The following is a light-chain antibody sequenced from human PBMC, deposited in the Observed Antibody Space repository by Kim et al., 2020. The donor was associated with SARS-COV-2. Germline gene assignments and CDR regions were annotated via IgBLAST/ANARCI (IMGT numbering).Light chain of an antibody. Sequence: SSELTQDPAVSVALGQTVRITCQGDSLRRYYASWYQQKPGQAPVLVLYGKNNRPSGIPDRFSGSTSGNTASLTITGAQAEEEADYYCNSRDSSSNHPEVFGTGTQLTVL. CDR2: GKN. V-gene: IGLV3-19*01. CDR3: NSRDSSSNHPEV. CDR1: SLRRYY. J-gene: IGLJ2*01.